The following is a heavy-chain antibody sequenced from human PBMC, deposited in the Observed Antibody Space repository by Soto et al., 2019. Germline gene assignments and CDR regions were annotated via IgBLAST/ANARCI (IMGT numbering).Heavy chain of an antibody. V-gene: IGHV2-5*02. CDR1: GFSLSTSGVG. CDR2: IYWDDSK. CDR3: EHKRYGNYPIDY. J-gene: IGHJ4*02. D-gene: IGHD4-17*01. Sequence: QITLKESGPTLVKPTQTLTLTCTFSGFSLSTSGVGVGWICQPPGKALEWLAVIYWDDSKHYSPSLKSRLTIPKDTSKSQVVLTMPTMDPVYTATYYCEHKRYGNYPIDYWGQGTLVTVYS.